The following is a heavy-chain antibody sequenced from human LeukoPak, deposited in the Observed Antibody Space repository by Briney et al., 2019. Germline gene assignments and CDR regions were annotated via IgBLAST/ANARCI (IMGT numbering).Heavy chain of an antibody. CDR1: GGSISGYY. J-gene: IGHJ3*02. CDR3: ASQGGIYAYVFDI. CDR2: ISYSGST. V-gene: IGHV4-59*01. Sequence: SETLSLTCTVSGGSISGYYWSWIRQPPGKGLEWIGYISYSGSTNYNPSLKSRVTISVDTSNNQFSLKLTSVTAADTAVYYCASQGGIYAYVFDIWGQGTMVTVSS. D-gene: IGHD1-26*01.